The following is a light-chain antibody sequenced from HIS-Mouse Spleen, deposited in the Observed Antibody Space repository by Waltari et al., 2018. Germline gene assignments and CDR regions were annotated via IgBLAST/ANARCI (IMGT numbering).Light chain of an antibody. Sequence: SYELTQPPSVSVSPGQTASITCSGDKLGEKYACWYQQKPGQAPVLGIYQDSKRPSGIPERFSGSNSGNTATLTISGTQAMDEADYYCQASDSSTENVVFGGGTKLTVL. V-gene: IGLV3-1*01. CDR2: QDS. J-gene: IGLJ2*01. CDR3: QASDSSTENVV. CDR1: KLGEKY.